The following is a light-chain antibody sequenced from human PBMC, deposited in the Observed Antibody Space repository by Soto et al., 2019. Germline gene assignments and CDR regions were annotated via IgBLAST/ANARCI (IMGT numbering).Light chain of an antibody. CDR1: QGISSY. V-gene: IGKV1-8*01. CDR3: QQYYSYPRP. Sequence: AIRMTQTTSSLSASTGDRVTITCRASQGISSYLAWYQQKPGKAPNLLIYAASTLQSGVPSRFSGSGSGTDFTLTITCLQSEDFATYYCQQYYSYPRPFGQGTKVDI. J-gene: IGKJ1*01. CDR2: AAS.